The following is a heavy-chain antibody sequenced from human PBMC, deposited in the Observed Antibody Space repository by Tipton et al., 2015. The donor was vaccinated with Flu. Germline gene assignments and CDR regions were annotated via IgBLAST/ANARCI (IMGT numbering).Heavy chain of an antibody. D-gene: IGHD6-13*01. CDR2: MNPNSGNT. CDR1: GYTFTSYD. J-gene: IGHJ6*02. V-gene: IGHV1-8*01. Sequence: QVQLVQSGAEVKKPGASVKVSCKASGYTFTSYDINWVRQATGQGLEWMGWMNPNSGNTGYAQKFQGRVTMTRNTSISTAYMELSSLRSEDTAVYYCASSIAAAGTSTYPYYYYGMDVWGQGTTVTVSS. CDR3: ASSIAAAGTSTYPYYYYGMDV.